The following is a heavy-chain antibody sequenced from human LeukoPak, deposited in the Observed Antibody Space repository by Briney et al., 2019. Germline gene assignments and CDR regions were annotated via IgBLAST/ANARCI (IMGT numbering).Heavy chain of an antibody. Sequence: SVKVSCKASGFTFTSSAMQWVRQARGQRLEWIGWIVVGSGNTNYAQKFQERVTITRDMSTSTAYMELSSLRSEDTAVYYCVLPPVWLGAPSLNYWAQEPLVTVPS. J-gene: IGHJ4*02. CDR2: IVVGSGNT. CDR1: GFTFTSSA. V-gene: IGHV1-58*02. CDR3: VLPPVWLGAPSLNY. D-gene: IGHD3-10*01.